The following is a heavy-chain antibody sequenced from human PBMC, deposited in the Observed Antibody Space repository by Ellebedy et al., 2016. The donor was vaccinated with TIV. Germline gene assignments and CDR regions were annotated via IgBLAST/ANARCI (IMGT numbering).Heavy chain of an antibody. CDR2: IIGMFGTT. CDR1: GGTFSSYA. V-gene: IGHV1-69*13. Sequence: ASVKVSXXTSGGTFSSYAVSWVRQAPGQGLEWMGGIIGMFGTTTYAQKFQGRITVSADESTSTAYMELTSLRSDDTAVYYCARAHTYYFYYMSVWGKGTTVTVSS. CDR3: ARAHTYYFYYMSV. J-gene: IGHJ6*03.